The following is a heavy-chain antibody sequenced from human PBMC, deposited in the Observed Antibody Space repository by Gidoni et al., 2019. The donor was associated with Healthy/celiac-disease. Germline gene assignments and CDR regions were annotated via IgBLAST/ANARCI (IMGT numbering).Heavy chain of an antibody. CDR3: AKAGYSSGWYYPLYYYYMDV. Sequence: QVQLVQSGAEVKKPGSSVTVSCKASGDTFSSYAISWVRQAPGQRLEWMGGIIPIFGTANYAQKFQGRVTITADKSTSTAYMELSSLRSEDTAVYYCAKAGYSSGWYYPLYYYYMDVWGKGTTVTVSS. CDR2: IIPIFGTA. D-gene: IGHD6-19*01. J-gene: IGHJ6*03. V-gene: IGHV1-69*06. CDR1: GDTFSSYA.